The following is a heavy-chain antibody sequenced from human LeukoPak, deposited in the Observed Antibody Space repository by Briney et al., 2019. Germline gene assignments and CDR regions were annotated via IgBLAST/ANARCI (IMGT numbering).Heavy chain of an antibody. Sequence: ASVKVSCKASGYTFTGYYMHWVRQAPGQGLGWMGWINPNSGGTNYAQKFQGRVTMTRDTSISTAYMELSRLRSDDTAVYYCARDLFIAAAPTDYWGQGTLVTVSS. J-gene: IGHJ4*02. V-gene: IGHV1-2*02. CDR1: GYTFTGYY. D-gene: IGHD6-13*01. CDR2: INPNSGGT. CDR3: ARDLFIAAAPTDY.